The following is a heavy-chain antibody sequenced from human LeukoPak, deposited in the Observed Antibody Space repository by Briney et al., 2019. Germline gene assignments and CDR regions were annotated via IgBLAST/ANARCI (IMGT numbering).Heavy chain of an antibody. CDR1: GGTFSSYA. D-gene: IGHD3-22*01. V-gene: IGHV1-69*05. CDR3: AGTYYYDSSGSYRAFDI. CDR2: IIPIFGTA. J-gene: IGHJ3*02. Sequence: SVKVSCKASGGTFSSYAISWVRRAPGQGLEWMGGIIPIFGTANYAQKFQGRVTITTDESTSTAYMELSSLRSEDTAVYYCAGTYYYDSSGSYRAFDIWGQGTMVTVSS.